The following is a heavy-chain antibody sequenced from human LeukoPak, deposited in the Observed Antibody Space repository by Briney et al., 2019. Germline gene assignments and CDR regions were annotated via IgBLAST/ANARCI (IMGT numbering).Heavy chain of an antibody. J-gene: IGHJ4*02. CDR1: GGSISSSSYY. D-gene: IGHD3-22*01. CDR2: IYYSGST. CDR3: ARPYDSSGYPDY. Sequence: SETLSLTCTVSGGSISSSSYYWGWIRQPPGKGVEWMGSIYYSGSTYYNPSLESRVTISVDTSKNQFSLKLSSVTAADTAVYYCARPYDSSGYPDYWGQGTLVTVSS. V-gene: IGHV4-39*07.